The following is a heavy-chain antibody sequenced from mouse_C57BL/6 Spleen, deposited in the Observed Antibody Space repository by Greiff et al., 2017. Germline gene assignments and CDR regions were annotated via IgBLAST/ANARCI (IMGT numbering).Heavy chain of an antibody. CDR1: GYTFTSYW. CDR2: NDPSDSYT. CDR3: ARVGSSPYYFDY. V-gene: IGHV1-69*01. Sequence: VQLQQPGAELVMPGASVKLSCKASGYTFTSYWMHWVKQRPGQGLEWIGENDPSDSYTNYNQKFKGKSPLTVDKSSSTAYMLLSSLTSEDSAVYYCARVGSSPYYFDYWGQGTTLTVSS. D-gene: IGHD1-1*01. J-gene: IGHJ2*01.